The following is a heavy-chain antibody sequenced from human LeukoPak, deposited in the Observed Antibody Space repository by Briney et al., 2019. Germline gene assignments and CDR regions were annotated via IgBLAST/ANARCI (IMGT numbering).Heavy chain of an antibody. V-gene: IGHV3-23*01. CDR3: AKDRISYTTSPGELSH. D-gene: IGHD3-10*01. CDR1: GFIFNTYA. Sequence: GGSLRLSCAASGFIFNTYAMSWVRQAPGRGLEWVSTIRGSGESTHYADSVQGRFTISRDNSLYTVYLQMDSLRGDDTAVYYCAKDRISYTTSPGELSHWGQGTLVIVSS. CDR2: IRGSGEST. J-gene: IGHJ4*02.